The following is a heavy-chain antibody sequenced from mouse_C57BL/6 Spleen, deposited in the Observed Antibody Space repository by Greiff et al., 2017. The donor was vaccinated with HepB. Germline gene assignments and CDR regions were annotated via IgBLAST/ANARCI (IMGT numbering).Heavy chain of an antibody. CDR3: AFLDGYWDFDV. D-gene: IGHD2-3*01. J-gene: IGHJ1*03. CDR2: IYPGDGDT. Sequence: VQLQQSGPELVKPGASVKISCKASGYAFSSSWMNWVKQRPGKGLEWIGRIYPGDGDTNYNGKFKGKATLTADKSSSTAYMQLSSLTSEDTAIYYCAFLDGYWDFDVWGTGTTVTVSS. CDR1: GYAFSSSW. V-gene: IGHV1-82*01.